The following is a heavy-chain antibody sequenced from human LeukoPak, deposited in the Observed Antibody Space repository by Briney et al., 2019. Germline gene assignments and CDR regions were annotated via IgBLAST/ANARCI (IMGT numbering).Heavy chain of an antibody. V-gene: IGHV1-3*01. CDR2: INAGNGNT. CDR3: ARTQRRSYYYGMDV. Sequence: ASVTVSCKASGYTFTSYAMNWVRQAPGQRLEWMGWINAGNGNTKYSQKLQGRVTITRDTSASTAYMELSSLRSEDTAVYYCARTQRRSYYYGMDVWGQGTTVTVSS. J-gene: IGHJ6*02. D-gene: IGHD4-17*01. CDR1: GYTFTSYA.